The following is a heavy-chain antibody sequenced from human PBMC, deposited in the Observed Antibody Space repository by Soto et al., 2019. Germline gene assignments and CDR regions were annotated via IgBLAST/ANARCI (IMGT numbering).Heavy chain of an antibody. J-gene: IGHJ5*02. D-gene: IGHD3-22*01. Sequence: ASVKVSFKASGYTFTSYAMHWLRQAPGQRREGMGGINAGNGNTKYSQKFQGRDTITRDTSASTPYMELSSLRSEDTAVYYCARDLYDSSVYYGGDWLDPWGQGTLVTVSS. CDR1: GYTFTSYA. CDR3: ARDLYDSSVYYGGDWLDP. V-gene: IGHV1-3*01. CDR2: INAGNGNT.